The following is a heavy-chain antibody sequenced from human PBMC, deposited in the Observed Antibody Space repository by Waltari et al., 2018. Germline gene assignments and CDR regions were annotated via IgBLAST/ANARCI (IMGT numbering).Heavy chain of an antibody. CDR2: INNSGST. CDR1: GWSFSGYY. CDR3: ARGPRGPDAFDI. J-gene: IGHJ3*02. Sequence: QVQLQQWSAGMLKPSETLSLTFDFYGWSFSGYYCSWILHPPGKVLDWIGEINNSGSTNYNPSLKSRVTISVDTSKNQFSLKLSSVTAADTAVYYCARGPRGPDAFDIWGQGTMVTVSS. V-gene: IGHV4-34*01.